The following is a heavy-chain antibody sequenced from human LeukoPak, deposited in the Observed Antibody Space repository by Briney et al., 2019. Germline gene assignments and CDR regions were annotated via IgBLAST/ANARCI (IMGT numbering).Heavy chain of an antibody. Sequence: PGGSLRLSCAASGFTFSTYRMIWVRQAPGKGLEWVANIKQDGSEKHYVDSVKGRFTISRDNAKNSLYLQMSSLRAEDTAVYYCTRVEETATTAAIIRKYSYYYYYMDVWGKGNTVTVSS. CDR2: IKQDGSEK. V-gene: IGHV3-7*01. D-gene: IGHD4-11*01. CDR3: TRVEETATTAAIIRKYSYYYYYMDV. CDR1: GFTFSTYR. J-gene: IGHJ6*03.